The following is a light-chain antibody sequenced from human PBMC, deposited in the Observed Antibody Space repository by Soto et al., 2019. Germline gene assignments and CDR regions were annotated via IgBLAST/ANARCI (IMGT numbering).Light chain of an antibody. CDR1: QSVSSY. J-gene: IGKJ4*01. CDR2: DAS. V-gene: IGKV3-11*01. Sequence: EIVLTQSPATLSLSPGERATLSCRASQSVSSYLAWYQQKPGQAPRLLIYDASNRAPGIPARFSGSGSGTDFTLTLSSLEPADFAVYYCQQRSNWPLAFGGGTKVEIK. CDR3: QQRSNWPLA.